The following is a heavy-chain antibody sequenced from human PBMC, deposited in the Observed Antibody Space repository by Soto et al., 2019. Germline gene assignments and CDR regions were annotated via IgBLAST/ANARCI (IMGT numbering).Heavy chain of an antibody. CDR3: AIYDSSGSRGFQH. CDR1: GGSISCGGYY. Sequence: QVQLQESGPGLVKPSQTLSITCTVSGGSISCGGYYWSWIRQHPGKGLEWIGYIYYSGSTYYNPSLKSRVTISVDTSKNQFSLKLSSVTAADTAVYYCAIYDSSGSRGFQHWGQGTLVTVSS. J-gene: IGHJ1*01. V-gene: IGHV4-31*03. D-gene: IGHD3-22*01. CDR2: IYYSGST.